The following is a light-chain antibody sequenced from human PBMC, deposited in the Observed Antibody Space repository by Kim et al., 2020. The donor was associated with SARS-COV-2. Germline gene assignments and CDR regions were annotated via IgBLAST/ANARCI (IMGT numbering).Light chain of an antibody. V-gene: IGLV1-40*01. CDR1: SSNIGAGYD. J-gene: IGLJ3*02. CDR2: GNS. CDR3: QSYDSSLSGWV. Sequence: QSVLTQPPSVSGAPGQRVTISCTENSSNIGAGYDVHWYQQLPGTAPKLLIYGNSNRPSGVPDRFSGSKSGTSASLAITGLQAEVETDYYCQSYDSSLSGWVFGGGTQLTVL.